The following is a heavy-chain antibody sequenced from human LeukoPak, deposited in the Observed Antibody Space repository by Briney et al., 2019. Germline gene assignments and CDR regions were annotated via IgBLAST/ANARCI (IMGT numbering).Heavy chain of an antibody. J-gene: IGHJ4*02. CDR3: ARGVSTPSGNGYYEGGYYYFDY. D-gene: IGHD4-17*01. V-gene: IGHV4-34*01. CDR2: INHSGSS. CDR1: GGSFSNYQ. Sequence: SETLSLTCAVYGGSFSNYQWSWIRQSPGKGLEWIGKINHSGSSNYNPSLKTRLTVSLEAPKNQFSLELRSVTAADSAVYYCARGVSTPSGNGYYEGGYYYFDYWGQGILVTVSS.